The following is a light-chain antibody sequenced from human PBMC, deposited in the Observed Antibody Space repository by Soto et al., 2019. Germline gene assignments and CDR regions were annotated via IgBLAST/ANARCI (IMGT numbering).Light chain of an antibody. Sequence: EIVLTQSPATLSLSPGERATLSCRASQTIDTNLAWYQQKPGQAPRLLIYGASSRATGIPDRFSGSGSGTDFTLTISSLQPEDFATYYCQQANSFPLTFGQGTRLEIK. CDR1: QTIDTN. J-gene: IGKJ5*01. CDR3: QQANSFPLT. CDR2: GAS. V-gene: IGKV3-11*01.